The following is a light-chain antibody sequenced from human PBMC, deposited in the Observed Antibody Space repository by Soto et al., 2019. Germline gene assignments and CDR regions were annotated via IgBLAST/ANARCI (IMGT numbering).Light chain of an antibody. CDR3: QQYNTLLWT. Sequence: EVVMTQSPATLSVSPGERVTLSCRASQSINAHLAWYQQKPGQAPRLLIHGASTRATGIPARFSGSGFGTVFILTISSLQSEDFAVYYYQQYNTLLWTFGQGTKVELQ. CDR2: GAS. J-gene: IGKJ1*01. CDR1: QSINAH. V-gene: IGKV3-15*01.